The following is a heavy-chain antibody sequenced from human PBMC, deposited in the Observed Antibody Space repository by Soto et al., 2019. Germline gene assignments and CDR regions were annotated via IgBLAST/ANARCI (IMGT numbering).Heavy chain of an antibody. Sequence: QVQLVQSGAEVKKPGSSVKVSCKASGGTFSSDAISWVRQAPGQGLEWMGGIIPIFGTANYAQKFQGRVTITADESTSTAYMELSSLRSEDTAVYYCARDEFSWELLPSESNWFDHWGQGTLVTVSS. CDR1: GGTFSSDA. D-gene: IGHD1-26*01. J-gene: IGHJ5*02. V-gene: IGHV1-69*01. CDR3: ARDEFSWELLPSESNWFDH. CDR2: IIPIFGTA.